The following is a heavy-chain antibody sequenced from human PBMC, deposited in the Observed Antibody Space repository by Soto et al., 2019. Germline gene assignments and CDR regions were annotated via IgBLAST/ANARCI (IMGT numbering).Heavy chain of an antibody. Sequence: LCGGSISSYYWSWIRQPPGKGLEWIGYIYYSGSTNYNPSLKSRVTISVDTSKNQFSLKLSSVTAADTAVYYCARDLALSTGWFDPWGQGTLVTVSS. CDR2: IYYSGST. V-gene: IGHV4-59*01. CDR1: GGSISSYY. J-gene: IGHJ5*02. CDR3: ARDLALSTGWFDP. D-gene: IGHD4-17*01.